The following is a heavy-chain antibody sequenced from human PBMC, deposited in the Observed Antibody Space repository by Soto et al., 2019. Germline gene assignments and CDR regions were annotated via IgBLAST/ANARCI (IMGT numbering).Heavy chain of an antibody. CDR3: ARGGRYYDSSGHYDAFDI. CDR1: GGSISSSNYS. D-gene: IGHD3-22*01. V-gene: IGHV4-30-2*01. J-gene: IGHJ3*02. Sequence: SETLSLTCTVSGGSISSSNYSWSWIRQPPGKGLEWIGYIYHSGSTYYNPSLKSRVTISVDRSKNQFSLKLSSVTAADTAVYYCARGGRYYDSSGHYDAFDIWGQGTMVTVSS. CDR2: IYHSGST.